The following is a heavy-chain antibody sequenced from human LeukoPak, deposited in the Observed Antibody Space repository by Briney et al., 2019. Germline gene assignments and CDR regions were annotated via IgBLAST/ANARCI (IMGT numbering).Heavy chain of an antibody. J-gene: IGHJ4*02. V-gene: IGHV3-30*02. CDR3: AKTWEAKVGFDD. CDR1: GFTFSSYG. D-gene: IGHD1-26*01. CDR2: IRYDGSNK. Sequence: GGSLRLSCAASGFTFSSYGMHWVRQAPGKGLEWVAFIRYDGSNKYYADSVKGRFTISRDNSKNTLYLQMSSLRVEDTALYYCAKTWEAKVGFDDWGQGTLVTVSS.